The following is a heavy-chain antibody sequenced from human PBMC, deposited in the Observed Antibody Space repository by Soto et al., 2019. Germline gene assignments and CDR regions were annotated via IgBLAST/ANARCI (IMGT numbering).Heavy chain of an antibody. CDR2: INAGNGNT. D-gene: IGHD3-22*01. CDR1: GYTFTSYG. CDR3: ARDPNDSSAYYHTYYHGTEV. Sequence: VNVSCKASGYTFTSYGIHWVRQAPRQRLEWTGWINAGNGNTKYSEKFQGRVTITRDTSASTAYLELSRLRSEDTAVYYCARDPNDSSAYYHTYYHGTEVWGKGKTVLVSS. V-gene: IGHV1-3*01. J-gene: IGHJ6*04.